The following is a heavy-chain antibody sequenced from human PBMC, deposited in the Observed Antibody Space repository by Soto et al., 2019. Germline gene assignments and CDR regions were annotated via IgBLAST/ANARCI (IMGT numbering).Heavy chain of an antibody. CDR3: ARNTGRCWSGYYTGEYYYYYMDV. D-gene: IGHD3-3*01. V-gene: IGHV3-7*01. Sequence: EVQLVESGGGLVQPGGSLRLSCAASGFTFSSYWMSWVRQAPGKGLEWVANIKQDGSEKYYVDSVKGRFTISRDNGKKSLYLQMNSLRAEDTAVYYSARNTGRCWSGYYTGEYYYYYMDVWGKGTTVTVSS. CDR1: GFTFSSYW. J-gene: IGHJ6*03. CDR2: IKQDGSEK.